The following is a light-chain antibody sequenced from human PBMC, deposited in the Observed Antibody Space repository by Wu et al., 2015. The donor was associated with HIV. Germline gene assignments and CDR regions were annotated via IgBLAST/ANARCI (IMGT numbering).Light chain of an antibody. CDR1: QSVSNN. CDR3: QQYNTLWT. J-gene: IGKJ1*01. CDR2: DAI. V-gene: IGKV3-15*01. Sequence: EIVLTQPPATLSVSPGERATLSCRASQSVSNNFAWFQQKPGQAPRLLIYDAITRATGIPARFSGSGSGTEFTLTISSMQSEDFAVYYCQQYNTLWTFGQGTKVEIK.